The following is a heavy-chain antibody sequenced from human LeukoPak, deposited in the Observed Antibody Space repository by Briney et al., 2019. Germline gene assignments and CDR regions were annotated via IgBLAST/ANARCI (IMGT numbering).Heavy chain of an antibody. CDR2: ISGNGGST. V-gene: IGHV3-23*01. D-gene: IGHD2-2*02. CDR3: AKGGIVVVPAAIADY. J-gene: IGHJ4*02. CDR1: GFTFSSYA. Sequence: GGSLRLSCAASGFTFSSYAMSWVGQAPGKGLEGVSAISGNGGSTYYADSVKGRFTISRDNSKNTLFLQMNSLRAEDTAVYYCAKGGIVVVPAAIADYWGQGTLVTVSS.